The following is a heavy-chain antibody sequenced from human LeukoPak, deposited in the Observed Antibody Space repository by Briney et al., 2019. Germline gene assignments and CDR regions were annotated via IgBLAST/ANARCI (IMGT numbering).Heavy chain of an antibody. Sequence: PGGSLRLSCAASGFTFSSYAMHWVRQAPGKGLEYVSVISTNGGNIYYANSVKGRFTISRDNAKNTLYLQMGSLRPEDMAVYYCAIVRLGATAKGHYFDYWGQGNLVTVSS. D-gene: IGHD1-26*01. J-gene: IGHJ4*02. V-gene: IGHV3-64*01. CDR3: AIVRLGATAKGHYFDY. CDR2: ISTNGGNI. CDR1: GFTFSSYA.